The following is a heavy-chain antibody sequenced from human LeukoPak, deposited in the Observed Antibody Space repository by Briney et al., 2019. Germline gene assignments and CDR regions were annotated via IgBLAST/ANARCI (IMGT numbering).Heavy chain of an antibody. V-gene: IGHV1-18*01. Sequence: ASVKVSCEASGYTFTNYGISWVRQAPGQGLEWMGWISAYNGNTNYAQKLQGRVTMTTDTSTSTAYMELRSLRSDDTAVYSCARDSPLHVDAFDIWGQGTMVTVSS. CDR1: GYTFTNYG. J-gene: IGHJ3*02. CDR3: ARDSPLHVDAFDI. CDR2: ISAYNGNT.